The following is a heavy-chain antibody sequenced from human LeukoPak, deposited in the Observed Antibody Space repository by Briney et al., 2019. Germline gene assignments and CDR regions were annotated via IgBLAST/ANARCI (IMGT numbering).Heavy chain of an antibody. CDR3: ATGGHYFGA. D-gene: IGHD3-10*01. CDR1: GFTFNTAW. V-gene: IGHV3-15*01. J-gene: IGHJ4*02. CDR2: IKTKTDGGTA. Sequence: GGSLRLSCAASGFTFNTAWTSWVRQAPGKGLEWVGRIKTKTDGGTAEYAAPVKGRFTISRDDSKNTLYLQMDSLKTEDTAVYHCATGGHYFGAWGQGSLVTVSA.